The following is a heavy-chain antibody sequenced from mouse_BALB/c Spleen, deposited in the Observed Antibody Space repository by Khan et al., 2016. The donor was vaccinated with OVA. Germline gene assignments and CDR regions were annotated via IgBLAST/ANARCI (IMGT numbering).Heavy chain of an antibody. CDR2: IWGDGST. V-gene: IGHV2-3*01. CDR3: ARFEYYGNFYAMDY. J-gene: IGHJ4*01. CDR1: GFSLTNYG. Sequence: QVQLQQSGPGLVAPSQSLSITCTVSGFSLTNYGVNWVRQPPGEGLEWLGVIWGDGSTNYHSAPKSRLSISKDNSKSQVFLKLNSLQTDDTATYYCARFEYYGNFYAMDYWGQGTSVTVSS. D-gene: IGHD2-1*01.